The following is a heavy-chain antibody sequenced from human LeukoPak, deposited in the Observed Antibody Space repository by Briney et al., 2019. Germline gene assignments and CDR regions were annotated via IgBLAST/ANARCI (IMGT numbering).Heavy chain of an antibody. CDR2: IRSKAYGGTT. D-gene: IGHD5-12*01. V-gene: IGHV3-49*04. CDR1: GFIFGDYV. Sequence: GGSLRLSCTASGFIFGDYVMSWVRQAPGKGLEWVGFIRSKAYGGTTESAASVKGRFTISRDDSKSIAYLQMNSLKTEDTAVYYCTRDRSTIRGYYYYYYMDVWGKGTTVTISS. CDR3: TRDRSTIRGYYYYYYMDV. J-gene: IGHJ6*03.